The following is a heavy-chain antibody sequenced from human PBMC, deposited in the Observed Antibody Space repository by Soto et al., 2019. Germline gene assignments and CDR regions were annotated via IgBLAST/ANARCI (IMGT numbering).Heavy chain of an antibody. CDR2: ISGSGGST. V-gene: IGHV3-23*01. CDR3: AKEEVVTTLNYSYYYGMDV. Sequence: PGGSLRLSCAASGFTFSSYAMSWVRQAPGKGLEWVSAISGSGGSTYYADSVKGRFTISRDNSKNTLYLQMNSLRAEDTAVYYCAKEEVVTTLNYSYYYGMDVWGQGTTVTVSS. D-gene: IGHD2-15*01. CDR1: GFTFSSYA. J-gene: IGHJ6*02.